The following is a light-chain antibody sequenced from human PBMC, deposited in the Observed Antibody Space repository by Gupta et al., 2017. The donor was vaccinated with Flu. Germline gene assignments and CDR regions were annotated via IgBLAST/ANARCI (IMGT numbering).Light chain of an antibody. J-gene: IGLJ3*02. CDR2: RDG. Sequence: AMGQTARMTCGGKKIGSKTGHGNQQKPVQDLVVVMYRDGNRPAGIPERFSGSNSGNTATLTIRRAQAGDEDDYYCQVGDSSTWVFGGGTKLTVL. CDR1: KIGSKT. CDR3: QVGDSSTWV. V-gene: IGLV3-9*01.